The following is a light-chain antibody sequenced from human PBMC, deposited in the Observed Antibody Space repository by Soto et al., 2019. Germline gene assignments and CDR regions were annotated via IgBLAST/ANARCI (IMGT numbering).Light chain of an antibody. J-gene: IGKJ1*01. CDR1: QNVDSNY. Sequence: EIVLPQSPSPLSLSHGEGSSRSCMASQNVDSNYLAWYQQKPGQAPRLLIYGVSSRATGIPDRFSGSGSGTDFTLTISRLEPEGCAVYFCQHYGDSSWTFGHGTKVDIK. CDR2: GVS. CDR3: QHYGDSSWT. V-gene: IGKV3-20*01.